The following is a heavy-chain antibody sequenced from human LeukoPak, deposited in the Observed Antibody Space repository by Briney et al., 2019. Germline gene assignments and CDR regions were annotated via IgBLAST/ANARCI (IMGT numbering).Heavy chain of an antibody. Sequence: ASMKVSCKASGYTFTGYYMHWVRQAPGQGLEWMGRINPNSGGTNYAQKFQGRVTMTRDASISTAYMELSRLRSDDTAVYYCARYDSTGYSSGWYKDWGQGTLVTVSS. J-gene: IGHJ4*02. CDR1: GYTFTGYY. CDR2: INPNSGGT. V-gene: IGHV1-2*06. D-gene: IGHD6-19*01. CDR3: ARYDSTGYSSGWYKD.